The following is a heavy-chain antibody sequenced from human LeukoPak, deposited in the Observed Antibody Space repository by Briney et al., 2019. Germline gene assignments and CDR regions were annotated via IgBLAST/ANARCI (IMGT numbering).Heavy chain of an antibody. CDR3: ARVGRYDFWSGVDYFDC. CDR2: IYYSGST. D-gene: IGHD3-3*01. V-gene: IGHV4-59*01. J-gene: IGHJ4*02. CDR1: GGSISSYY. Sequence: PSETLSLTCTVSGGSISSYYWSWIRQPPGKGLEWVGYIYYSGSTNYNPSLKSRVTISVDTSKNQFSLKLSSVTAADTAVYYCARVGRYDFWSGVDYFDCWGQGTLVTVSS.